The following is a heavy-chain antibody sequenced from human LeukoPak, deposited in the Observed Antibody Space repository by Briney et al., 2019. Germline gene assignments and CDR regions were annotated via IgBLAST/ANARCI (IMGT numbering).Heavy chain of an antibody. J-gene: IGHJ3*02. CDR2: ISSSGSSL. Sequence: GGSLRLSCAASGFTFSNAWMTWIRQAPGKGLEWVSYISSSGSSLHYADSVKGRFTISRDNAKNSLYPQMNSLRAEDTAVYYCARAGWELYDAFDIWGQGTMVTASS. V-gene: IGHV3-11*04. CDR1: GFTFSNAW. CDR3: ARAGWELYDAFDI. D-gene: IGHD1-26*01.